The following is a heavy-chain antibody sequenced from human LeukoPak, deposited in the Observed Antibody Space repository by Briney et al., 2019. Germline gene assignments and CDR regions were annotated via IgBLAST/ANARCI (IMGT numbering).Heavy chain of an antibody. D-gene: IGHD1-26*01. CDR3: ARDRDGGVGASWFDP. Sequence: PSETLSLTCTVSGGSISSYYWSWIRQPAGKGLEWIGRIYTSGSTNYNPSLKSRVTISVDTSKNQFSLKLSSVTAADTAVYYCARDRDGGVGASWFDPWGQGTLVTVSS. CDR2: IYTSGST. CDR1: GGSISSYY. J-gene: IGHJ5*02. V-gene: IGHV4-4*07.